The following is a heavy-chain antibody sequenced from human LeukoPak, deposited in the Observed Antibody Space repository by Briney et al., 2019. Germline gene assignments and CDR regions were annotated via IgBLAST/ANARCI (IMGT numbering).Heavy chain of an antibody. V-gene: IGHV1-2*02. J-gene: IGHJ4*02. D-gene: IGHD3-10*01. CDR3: ARGVRGGY. CDR2: INGNSGGT. CDR1: GYSFSGYY. Sequence: GASVKVSCKASGYSFSGYYMHWVRQAPGQGFEWMGWINGNSGGTDYAQKFQGRVTMTRDTSNSTAYMELSRLISDDTAVYYCARGVRGGYWGQGTLVTVSS.